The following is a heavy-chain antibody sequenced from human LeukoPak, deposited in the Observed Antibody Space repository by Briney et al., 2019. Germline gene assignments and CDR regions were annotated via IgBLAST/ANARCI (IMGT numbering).Heavy chain of an antibody. CDR1: GFTFSSYA. CDR3: AKGPRRYFDLLFPKWFDP. V-gene: IGHV3-23*01. D-gene: IGHD3-9*01. CDR2: ISGSGGST. Sequence: PGGSLRLSCAASGFTFSSYAMSWVRQAPGKGLEWVSAISGSGGSTYYADSVKGRFTISRDNSKNTLYRQMKSLRGEETAVYYCAKGPRRYFDLLFPKWFDPWGQGTLVTVSS. J-gene: IGHJ5*02.